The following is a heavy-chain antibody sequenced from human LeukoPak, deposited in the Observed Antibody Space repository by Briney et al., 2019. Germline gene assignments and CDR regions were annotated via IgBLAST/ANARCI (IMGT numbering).Heavy chain of an antibody. CDR2: IYYSGST. J-gene: IGHJ4*02. Sequence: SETLSLTCTVSGGSISSYYWSWTRQPPGKGLEWIGYIYYSGSTNYNPSLKSRVTISVDTSKNQFSLKLSSVIAADTAVYYCARAGYSYGTFDYWGQGTLVTVSS. CDR1: GGSISSYY. V-gene: IGHV4-59*01. D-gene: IGHD5-18*01. CDR3: ARAGYSYGTFDY.